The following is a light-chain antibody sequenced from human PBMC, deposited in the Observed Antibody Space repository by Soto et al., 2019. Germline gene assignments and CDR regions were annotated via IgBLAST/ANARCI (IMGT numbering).Light chain of an antibody. CDR2: WAS. Sequence: DIVMTQSPDSLAVSLGERATINCKSSQSVLYSSNNKNYLAWYQQRPGQPPKLLMYWASTRESGVPDRFSGSGSGTDFTLTITSLQAEDVAVYYCQQYESTPPTLGQVTMLEIK. V-gene: IGKV4-1*01. CDR1: QSVLYSSNNKNY. CDR3: QQYESTPPT. J-gene: IGKJ2*01.